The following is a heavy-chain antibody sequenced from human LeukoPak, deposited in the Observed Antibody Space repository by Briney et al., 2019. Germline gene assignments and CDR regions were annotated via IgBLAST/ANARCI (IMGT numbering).Heavy chain of an antibody. V-gene: IGHV1-2*02. CDR2: INPNSGGT. J-gene: IGHJ3*02. CDR1: GYTFTGQY. D-gene: IGHD4-17*01. Sequence: ASVKVSCKASGYTFTGQYMYWVRQAPGQGVEWMGWINPNSGGTNYAQKFQGRFTMTRDTSISTAYMELSRLRSDDTAVYYCARDDYGVFDAFDIWGQGTMVTVSS. CDR3: ARDDYGVFDAFDI.